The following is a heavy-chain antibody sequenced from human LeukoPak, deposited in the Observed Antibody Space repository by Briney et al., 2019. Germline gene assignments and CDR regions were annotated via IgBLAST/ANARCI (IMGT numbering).Heavy chain of an antibody. D-gene: IGHD3-3*01. CDR2: ISSSSSYI. J-gene: IGHJ3*02. V-gene: IGHV3-21*01. CDR3: ARDLTRYDFWSGYYGEAFDI. CDR1: GFTFSSYS. Sequence: PGGSLRLSCAASGFTFSSYSMNWVRQAPGKGLEWVSSISSSSSYIYYADSVKGRFTISRDNAKNSLYLQMNSLRAEDTAVYYCARDLTRYDFWSGYYGEAFDIWGQGTMVTVSS.